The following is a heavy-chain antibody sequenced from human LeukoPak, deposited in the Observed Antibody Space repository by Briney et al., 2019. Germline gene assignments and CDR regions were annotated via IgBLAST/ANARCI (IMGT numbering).Heavy chain of an antibody. D-gene: IGHD2-15*01. J-gene: IGHJ3*02. CDR3: ASGREYCSGGSCYSSDDAFDI. V-gene: IGHV1-2*02. CDR1: GYTFTGYY. CDR2: INPNGGGT. Sequence: GASVKVSCKASGYTFTGYYMHWVRQAPGQGLEWMGWINPNGGGTNYAQKFQGRVTMTRDTSISTAYMELSGLRADDTAVYYCASGREYCSGGSCYSSDDAFDIWGQGTMVTVSS.